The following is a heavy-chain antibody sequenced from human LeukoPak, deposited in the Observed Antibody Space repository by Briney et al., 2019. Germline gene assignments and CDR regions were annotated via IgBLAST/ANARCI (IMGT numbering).Heavy chain of an antibody. CDR3: ARVGVSRGIAFDI. Sequence: SETLSLTCTVSGGSISSYYWSWLRQPPGKGLEWIGYIYYSGSTNYNPSLKSRVTISVDTSKNQFSLKLSSVTAADTAVYYCARVGVSRGIAFDIWGQGTMVTVSS. J-gene: IGHJ3*02. V-gene: IGHV4-59*01. D-gene: IGHD3-16*01. CDR1: GGSISSYY. CDR2: IYYSGST.